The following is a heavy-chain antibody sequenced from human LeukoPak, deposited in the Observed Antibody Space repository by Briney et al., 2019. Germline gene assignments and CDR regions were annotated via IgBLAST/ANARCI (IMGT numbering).Heavy chain of an antibody. V-gene: IGHV4-59*08. J-gene: IGHJ3*02. CDR1: GGSNSGDY. CDR2: FYDSGDF. CDR3: ARLLRPGGRKGDAFDI. Sequence: PSETLSLTCTVSGGSNSGDYWSWIRQPAGEGLEWIGYFYDSGDFNYNPSLKSRVTIWMDMSNNQFSLTMSSVTAADTAMYYCARLLRPGGRKGDAFDIWGQGTLVTVSS. D-gene: IGHD1-26*01.